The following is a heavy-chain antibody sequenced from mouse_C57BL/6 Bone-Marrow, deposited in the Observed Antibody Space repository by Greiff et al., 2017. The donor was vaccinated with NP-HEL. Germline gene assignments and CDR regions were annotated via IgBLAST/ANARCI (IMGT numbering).Heavy chain of an antibody. CDR2: IYPGDGDT. CDR3: ARVSSFGFAD. CDR1: GYAFSSYW. D-gene: IGHD1-1*01. V-gene: IGHV1-80*01. Sequence: QVQLKESGAELVKPGASVKISCKASGYAFSSYWMNWVKQRPGKGLEWIGQIYPGDGDTNYNGKFKGKATLTADKSSSTAYMQLSSLTSEDSAVYFCARVSSFGFADWGQGTLVTVSA. J-gene: IGHJ3*01.